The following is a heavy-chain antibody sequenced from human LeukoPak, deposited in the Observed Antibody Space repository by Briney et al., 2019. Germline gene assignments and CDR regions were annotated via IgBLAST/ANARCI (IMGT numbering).Heavy chain of an antibody. J-gene: IGHJ4*02. Sequence: ASVKVSCKASGYTFTDYYMHWVRQAPGQGLEWMGWINPNSGGTNYAQKFQGRVTMTRDTSISTAYMELSRLRSDDTAVYYCARDANLWFGELPIDYWGQGTLVTVSS. CDR1: GYTFTDYY. CDR3: ARDANLWFGELPIDY. CDR2: INPNSGGT. V-gene: IGHV1-2*02. D-gene: IGHD3-10*01.